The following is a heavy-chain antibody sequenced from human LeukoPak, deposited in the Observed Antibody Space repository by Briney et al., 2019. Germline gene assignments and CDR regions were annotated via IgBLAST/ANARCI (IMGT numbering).Heavy chain of an antibody. V-gene: IGHV1-2*02. CDR2: INPNSGGT. Sequence: GASMKVSCKASGYTFTGYYMHWVRQAPGQGLEWMGWINPNSGGTNYAQKFQGRVTMTRDTSISTAYMELSRLRSDDTAVYYCARVRGVIIRFDPWGQGTLVTVSS. CDR1: GYTFTGYY. CDR3: ARVRGVIIRFDP. J-gene: IGHJ5*02. D-gene: IGHD3-10*01.